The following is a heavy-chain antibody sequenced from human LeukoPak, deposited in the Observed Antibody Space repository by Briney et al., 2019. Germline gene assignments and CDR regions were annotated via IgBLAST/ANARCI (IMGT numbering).Heavy chain of an antibody. Sequence: ASVKVSCKASGYTFTGYYMHWVRQAPGQGLEWMGWINPNRGGTNYAQKFQGRVTMTRDTSISTAYMELSRLRSDDTAVYYCARGADYYDSSGYPDYWGQGTLVTVSS. D-gene: IGHD3-22*01. V-gene: IGHV1-2*02. CDR3: ARGADYYDSSGYPDY. CDR1: GYTFTGYY. CDR2: INPNRGGT. J-gene: IGHJ4*02.